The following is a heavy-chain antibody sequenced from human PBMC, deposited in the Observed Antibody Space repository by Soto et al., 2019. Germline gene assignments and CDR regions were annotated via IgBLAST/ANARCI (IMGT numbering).Heavy chain of an antibody. V-gene: IGHV4-39*01. J-gene: IGHJ3*02. CDR3: ARHTDCGSGSSCLGSDNMDTDAFDI. CDR2: IYYSGRT. CDR1: GGSISSDIHY. D-gene: IGHD3-10*01. Sequence: QVQLQESGPGLVKPSETLSLTCTVSGGSISSDIHYWGWIRQPPGKGLEWIGTIYYSGRTYYNPSRGSRVTISVDKSKNQFSLRVTSVTAADTAVYYCARHTDCGSGSSCLGSDNMDTDAFDIWAQGTMVTVS.